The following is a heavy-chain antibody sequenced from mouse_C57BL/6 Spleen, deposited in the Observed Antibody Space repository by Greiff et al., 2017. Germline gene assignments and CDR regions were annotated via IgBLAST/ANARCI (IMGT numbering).Heavy chain of an antibody. J-gene: IGHJ3*01. Sequence: QVQLQQPGAELVKPGASVKLSCKASGYTFTSYWMHWVKQRPGQGLEWIGMIHPNSGSTNYNEKFKSKATLTVDKSSSTAYMQRSSLTSEDSAVYYCAREELTGPSWFAYWGQGTLVTVSA. V-gene: IGHV1-64*01. CDR3: AREELTGPSWFAY. D-gene: IGHD4-1*01. CDR1: GYTFTSYW. CDR2: IHPNSGST.